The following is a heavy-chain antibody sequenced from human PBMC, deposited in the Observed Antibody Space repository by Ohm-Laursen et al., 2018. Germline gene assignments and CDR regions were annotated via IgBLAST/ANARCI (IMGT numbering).Heavy chain of an antibody. J-gene: IGHJ6*02. CDR3: ARTSGYNWNWSGMDV. D-gene: IGHD1-7*01. Sequence: GSLRLSCSATGFTFSSYSMNWVRQAPGKGLEWVPSISSSSSYIYYADSVKGRFTISRDNAKNSLYLQMNSLRAEDTAVYYCARTSGYNWNWSGMDVWGQGTTVTVSS. CDR2: ISSSSSYI. CDR1: GFTFSSYS. V-gene: IGHV3-21*01.